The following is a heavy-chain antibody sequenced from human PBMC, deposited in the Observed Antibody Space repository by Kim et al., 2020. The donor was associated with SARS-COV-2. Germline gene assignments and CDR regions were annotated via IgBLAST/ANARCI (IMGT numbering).Heavy chain of an antibody. Sequence: SETLSLTCTVSGGSISSSSYYCGWIRQPPGKGLEWIGSIYYSGSTYYNPSLKSRVTISVDTSKNQFSLKLSSVTAADTAVYYSTAAGTQGDWFDPWGQGTLVTVSS. J-gene: IGHJ5*02. CDR2: IYYSGST. V-gene: IGHV4-39*01. CDR1: GGSISSSSYY. D-gene: IGHD6-13*01. CDR3: TAAGTQGDWFDP.